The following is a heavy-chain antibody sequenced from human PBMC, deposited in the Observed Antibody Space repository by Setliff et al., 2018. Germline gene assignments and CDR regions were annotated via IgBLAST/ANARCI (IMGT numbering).Heavy chain of an antibody. CDR3: ASRVTYYNFWSGYYDY. D-gene: IGHD3-3*01. J-gene: IGHJ4*02. CDR2: ISAYNGNT. V-gene: IGHV1-18*01. CDR1: GYTFTSYT. Sequence: ASVKVSCKASGYTFTSYTFSWVRQAPGQGLEWMGWISAYNGNTNYAQKFQGRVTMTTDTSTSTAYMELRSLRSDDTAVYYCASRVTYYNFWSGYYDYWGQGTLVTVSS.